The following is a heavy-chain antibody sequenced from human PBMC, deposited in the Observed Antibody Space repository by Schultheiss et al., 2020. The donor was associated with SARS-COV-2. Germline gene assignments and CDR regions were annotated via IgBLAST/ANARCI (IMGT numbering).Heavy chain of an antibody. CDR3: HGDYYFDY. J-gene: IGHJ4*02. D-gene: IGHD4-17*01. Sequence: GGSLRLSCAASGFTFSSYSMNWVRQAPGKGLEWVSVIYSGGSTYYADSVKGRFTISRDNSKNTLYLQMNSLRAEDTAVYYCHGDYYFDYWGQGTLVTVSS. CDR1: GFTFSSYS. CDR2: IYSGGST. V-gene: IGHV3-53*01.